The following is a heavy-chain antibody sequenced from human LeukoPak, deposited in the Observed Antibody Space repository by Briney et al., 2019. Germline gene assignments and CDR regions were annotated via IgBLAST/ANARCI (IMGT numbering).Heavy chain of an antibody. J-gene: IGHJ4*02. CDR2: IIPIFGTA. CDR3: AREGQYSSSWYAY. Sequence: GASVKVSCKASGGTFSSYAISWVRQAPGQGLEWMGGIIPIFGTANYAQKFQGRVTITADESTSTAYMELSSLRSEDTAVYYCAREGQYSSSWYAYWGQGTLVIVSS. V-gene: IGHV1-69*13. D-gene: IGHD6-13*01. CDR1: GGTFSSYA.